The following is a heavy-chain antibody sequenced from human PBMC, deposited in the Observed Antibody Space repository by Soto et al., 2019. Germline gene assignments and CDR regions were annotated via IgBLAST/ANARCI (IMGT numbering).Heavy chain of an antibody. J-gene: IGHJ3*02. CDR1: GLTFSSYS. CDR2: ISSSSSTI. Sequence: PGGSLRLSCAASGLTFSSYSMNWVRQAPGKGLEWVSYISSSSSTIYYADSVKGRFTISRDNAKNSLYLQMNSLRDEDTAVYYCARKPLVFRVLDKWLPTPNAFDIWGQGTMVTVSS. CDR3: ARKPLVFRVLDKWLPTPNAFDI. D-gene: IGHD3-22*01. V-gene: IGHV3-48*02.